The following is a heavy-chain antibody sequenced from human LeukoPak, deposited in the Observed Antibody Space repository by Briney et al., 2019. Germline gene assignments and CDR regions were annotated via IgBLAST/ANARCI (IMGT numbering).Heavy chain of an antibody. Sequence: GGFLRLSCAASGFTFSSYAVHWARQAPGKGLEWVAVISYDGSNKYYADSVKGRFTISRDNSKNTLYLQMNSLRAEDTAVYYCARDSPMALDYWGQGTLVTVSS. CDR2: ISYDGSNK. D-gene: IGHD3-10*01. CDR1: GFTFSSYA. V-gene: IGHV3-30-3*01. CDR3: ARDSPMALDY. J-gene: IGHJ4*02.